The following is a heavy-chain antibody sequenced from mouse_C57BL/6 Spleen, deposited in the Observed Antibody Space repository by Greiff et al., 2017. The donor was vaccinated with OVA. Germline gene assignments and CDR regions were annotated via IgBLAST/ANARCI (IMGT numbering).Heavy chain of an antibody. CDR1: GFTFSDYG. CDR2: ISSGSSTI. V-gene: IGHV5-17*01. Sequence: EVQGVESGGGLVKPGGSLKLSCAASGFTFSDYGMHWVRQAPEKGLEWVAYISSGSSTIYYADTVKGRFTISRDNAKNTLFLQMTSLRSEDTAMYYCARAPSYYYGSSPYFDYWGQGTTLTVSS. D-gene: IGHD1-1*01. J-gene: IGHJ2*01. CDR3: ARAPSYYYGSSPYFDY.